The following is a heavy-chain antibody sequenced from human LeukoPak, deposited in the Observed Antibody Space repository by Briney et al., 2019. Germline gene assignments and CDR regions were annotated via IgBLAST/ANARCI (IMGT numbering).Heavy chain of an antibody. D-gene: IGHD3-10*01. V-gene: IGHV3-48*03. J-gene: IGHJ4*02. CDR2: ISGSGTSI. CDR1: GFTFSNYE. Sequence: GSLRLSCAASGFTFSNYEINWVRQAPGRGLEWISYISGSGTSIYQANSVKGRFTISRGNAKNSLYLQMNSLRAEDTAVYYCARERFGELFPFDYWGQGTLVTVSS. CDR3: ARERFGELFPFDY.